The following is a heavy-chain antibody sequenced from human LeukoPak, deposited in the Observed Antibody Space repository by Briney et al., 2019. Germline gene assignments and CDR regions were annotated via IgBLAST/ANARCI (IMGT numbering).Heavy chain of an antibody. Sequence: SQTLSLTCTVSGGSISSGGYYWSWLRPHPGKGLEWSVYIYYSGSTYYNPSRKSRVTISVHTSKNQFSLKLSSVTAADTAVYYCARTYYYGSGRWETSQRLGEYWGQGTLVTVSS. J-gene: IGHJ4*02. CDR2: IYYSGST. D-gene: IGHD3-10*01. CDR3: ARTYYYGSGRWETSQRLGEY. V-gene: IGHV4-31*03. CDR1: GGSISSGGYY.